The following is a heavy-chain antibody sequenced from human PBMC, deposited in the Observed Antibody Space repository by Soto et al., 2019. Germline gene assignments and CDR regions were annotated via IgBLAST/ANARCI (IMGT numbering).Heavy chain of an antibody. Sequence: PSETLSLTCTVSGGSISSSSYYWGWIRQPPGKGLEWIGSIYYSGSTYYNPSLKSRVTISVDTSKNQFSLKLSSVTAADTAVYYCARLTRSMVHRLRPRDAFDIWGQGTMVTVSS. D-gene: IGHD3-10*01. CDR2: IYYSGST. CDR1: GGSISSSSYY. V-gene: IGHV4-39*01. CDR3: ARLTRSMVHRLRPRDAFDI. J-gene: IGHJ3*02.